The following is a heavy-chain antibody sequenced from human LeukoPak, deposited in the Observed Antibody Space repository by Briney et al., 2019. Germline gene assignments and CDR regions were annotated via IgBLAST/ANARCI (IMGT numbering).Heavy chain of an antibody. D-gene: IGHD3-9*01. V-gene: IGHV5-51*01. Sequence: GESLKISCKGPGYNFANDWIGWVRQMPGKGLEWMGIIYPDDSDTIYSPSFQGQVIISADKSISTAYLQWSSLKASDTAMYYCARRYDILTGHAVNDAFDIWGQGTMVTVSS. J-gene: IGHJ3*02. CDR1: GYNFANDW. CDR2: IYPDDSDT. CDR3: ARRYDILTGHAVNDAFDI.